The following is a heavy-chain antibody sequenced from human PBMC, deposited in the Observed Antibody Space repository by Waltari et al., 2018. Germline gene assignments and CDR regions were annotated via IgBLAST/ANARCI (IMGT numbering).Heavy chain of an antibody. CDR3: ARLNLAYCGGDCSYYFDY. D-gene: IGHD2-21*01. CDR1: GGTFSSYA. J-gene: IGHJ4*02. V-gene: IGHV1-69*13. CDR2: IIPIFGTA. Sequence: QVQLVQSGAEVKKPGSSVKVSCKASGGTFSSYAISCGRQAPGQGLEWMGGIIPIFGTANYAQKFQCRVTITADESTSTAYMELSSLRSEDTAVYYCARLNLAYCGGDCSYYFDYWGQGTLVTVSS.